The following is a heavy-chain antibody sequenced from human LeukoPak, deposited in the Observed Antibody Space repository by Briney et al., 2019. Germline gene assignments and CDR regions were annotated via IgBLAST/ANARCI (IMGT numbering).Heavy chain of an antibody. V-gene: IGHV4-59*01. CDR3: ARGPLSSRTTWTWFDP. D-gene: IGHD6-13*01. J-gene: IGHJ5*02. CDR2: IYYNGNT. Sequence: SETLSLTCTVSGRSISPYYWTWIRQPPGKGLEWIGYIYYNGNTNYNPSLKSRITISVDTSKNQFSLRLKSVTAADTAVYYCARGPLSSRTTWTWFDPWGQGTLVTVSS. CDR1: GRSISPYY.